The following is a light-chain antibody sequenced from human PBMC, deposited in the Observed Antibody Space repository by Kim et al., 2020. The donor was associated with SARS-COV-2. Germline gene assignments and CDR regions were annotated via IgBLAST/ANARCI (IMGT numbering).Light chain of an antibody. CDR2: DVS. Sequence: PGQSLTISCTGTSSDVGGYNYVSWYQQHPGKAPKLMIYDVSNRPSGVSNRFSGSKSGNTASLTISGLQAEDEADYYCSSYTSSSRVFGGGTQLTVL. J-gene: IGLJ3*02. V-gene: IGLV2-14*03. CDR3: SSYTSSSRV. CDR1: SSDVGGYNY.